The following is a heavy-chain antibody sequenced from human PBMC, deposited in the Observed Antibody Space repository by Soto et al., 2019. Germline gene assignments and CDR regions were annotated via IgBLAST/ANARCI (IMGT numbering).Heavy chain of an antibody. J-gene: IGHJ3*02. CDR2: IYYSGST. CDR1: GGSMNDYY. V-gene: IGHV4-59*01. Sequence: PSETLSLTCTVSGGSMNDYYWSWIRQPGGKGLEWIGYIYYSGSTNYNPSLKSRVTISVDTSKNQFSLKLSSVTAADTAVYYCARSGAYYYDSSGWTRGAFDIWGQGTMVTVS. D-gene: IGHD3-22*01. CDR3: ARSGAYYYDSSGWTRGAFDI.